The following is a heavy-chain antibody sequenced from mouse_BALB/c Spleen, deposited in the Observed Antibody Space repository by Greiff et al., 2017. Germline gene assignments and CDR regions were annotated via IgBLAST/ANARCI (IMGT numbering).Heavy chain of an antibody. CDR2: IDPANGNT. CDR3: ARESYYYGSSYGYYAMDY. V-gene: IGHV14-3*02. J-gene: IGHJ4*01. D-gene: IGHD1-1*01. Sequence: EVMLVESGAELVKPGASVKLSCTASGFNIKDTYMHWVKQRPEQGLEWIGRIDPANGNTKYDPKFQGKATITADTSSNTAYLQLSSLTSEDTAVYYCARESYYYGSSYGYYAMDYWGQGTSVTVSS. CDR1: GFNIKDTY.